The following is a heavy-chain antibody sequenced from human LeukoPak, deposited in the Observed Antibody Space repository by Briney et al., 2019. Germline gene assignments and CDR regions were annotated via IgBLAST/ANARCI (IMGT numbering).Heavy chain of an antibody. CDR2: ISAYNGNT. V-gene: IGHV1-18*01. D-gene: IGHD2-2*01. CDR1: VYTFTSYG. J-gene: IGHJ5*02. CDR3: ARGGCSSTSCYDWFDP. Sequence: ASVKVSCKASVYTFTSYGISWVRQAPGQGLEWMGWISAYNGNTNYAQKLQGRVTMTTDTSTSTAYMELRSLRSDDTAVYYCARGGCSSTSCYDWFDPWGQGTLVTVSS.